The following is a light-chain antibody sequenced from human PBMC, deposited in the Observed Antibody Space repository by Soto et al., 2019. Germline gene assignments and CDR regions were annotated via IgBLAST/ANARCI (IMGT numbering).Light chain of an antibody. V-gene: IGKV1-5*01. CDR1: QSISSR. Sequence: DIQMTQSPSTLSASVGDRVTITCRAGQSISSRLAWYQQKPGKAPKLLIYDASSLESGVPSRFSGSGSGTEFTLTISSLQPDDFATYSCQQYNSYKTFGQGTKVEIK. CDR2: DAS. CDR3: QQYNSYKT. J-gene: IGKJ1*01.